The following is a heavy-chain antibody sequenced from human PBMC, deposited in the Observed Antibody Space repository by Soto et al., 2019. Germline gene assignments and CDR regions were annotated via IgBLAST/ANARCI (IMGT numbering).Heavy chain of an antibody. Sequence: QVQLQESGPGLVDPLGTLSLTCAVSGTSVSGANWWGWVRQPPGKGLEWIGEIHSSGNTDYNPSLKNRVTISRDMSKNEFSLKLTPVTAADTAVYYCERTGPYSSGNNWGQGTLVTVSS. D-gene: IGHD3-22*01. V-gene: IGHV4-4*02. CDR1: GTSVSGANW. J-gene: IGHJ4*02. CDR3: ERTGPYSSGNN. CDR2: IHSSGNT.